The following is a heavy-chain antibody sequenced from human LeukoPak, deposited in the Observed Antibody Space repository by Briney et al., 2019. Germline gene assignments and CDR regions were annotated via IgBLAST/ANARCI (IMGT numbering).Heavy chain of an antibody. D-gene: IGHD6-19*01. J-gene: IGHJ4*02. V-gene: IGHV3-48*03. Sequence: GGSLRLSCAASGFTFSSYEMNWVRQGPGKGLEWVSYINSSESTIYYADSVKGRFTISRDNGKNSLYLQMNSLGAEDTAVYYCFSSGWPNFDYWGQGTLVTVSS. CDR2: INSSESTI. CDR3: FSSGWPNFDY. CDR1: GFTFSSYE.